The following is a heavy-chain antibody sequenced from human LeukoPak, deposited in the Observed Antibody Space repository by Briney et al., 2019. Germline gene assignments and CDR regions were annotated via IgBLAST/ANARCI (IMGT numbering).Heavy chain of an antibody. V-gene: IGHV4-39*07. CDR3: ARDKWELLPHWFDP. J-gene: IGHJ5*02. D-gene: IGHD1-26*01. Sequence: SETLSLTCTVSGGSISSSSYYWGWIRQPPGKGLEWIGSIYYSGSTYYNPSLKSRVTISVDTSKNQFSLKLSSVTAADTAVYYCARDKWELLPHWFDPWGQGTLVTVSS. CDR2: IYYSGST. CDR1: GGSISSSSYY.